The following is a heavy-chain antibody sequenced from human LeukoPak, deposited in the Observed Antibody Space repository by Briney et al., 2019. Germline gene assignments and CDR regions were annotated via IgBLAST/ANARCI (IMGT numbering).Heavy chain of an antibody. CDR2: ISSDGSNK. CDR1: GFTFSNYG. D-gene: IGHD4-17*01. Sequence: GGSLRLSCIASGFTFSNYGMHWVRQAPGKGLEWVAVISSDGSNKYYADSAKGRFTISRDTSKNTLYLQINSLRVEDTAVYYCIVFGDSNHWGQGTLVTVSS. CDR3: IVFGDSNH. V-gene: IGHV3-30*03. J-gene: IGHJ5*02.